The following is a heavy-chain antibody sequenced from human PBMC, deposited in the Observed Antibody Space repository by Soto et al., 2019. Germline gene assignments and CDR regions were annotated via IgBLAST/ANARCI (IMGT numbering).Heavy chain of an antibody. CDR3: ARAIGVPAFDM. CDR2: IYYRGTA. V-gene: IGHV4-31*03. Sequence: SETLSLTCSVSGGTISSGGHYWSWIRQLPGKGLERVGNIYYRGTAYYNPSLKSRLTLSIDTSKNQFSLRLSSVTAADTAVYYCARAIGVPAFDMWGQGXMVTV. CDR1: GGTISSGGHY. J-gene: IGHJ3*02. D-gene: IGHD2-8*01.